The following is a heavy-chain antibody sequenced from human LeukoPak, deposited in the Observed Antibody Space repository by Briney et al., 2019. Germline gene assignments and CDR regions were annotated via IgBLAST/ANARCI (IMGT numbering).Heavy chain of an antibody. J-gene: IGHJ5*02. Sequence: PETLSLTWPPAARSTSSYYGRWIRQPDGKGLEWMWRSYTSGSTNYNPCLKGRVTISVDKYKNQFSLRLSSVTAAGAAVYYCTGGRIAARQEWFDPWGQGTLVTVSS. CDR3: TGGRIAARQEWFDP. D-gene: IGHD6-6*01. V-gene: IGHV4-4*07. CDR2: SYTSGST. CDR1: ARSTSSYY.